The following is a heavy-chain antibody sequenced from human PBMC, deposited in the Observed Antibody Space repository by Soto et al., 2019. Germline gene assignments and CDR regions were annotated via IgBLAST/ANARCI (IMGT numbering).Heavy chain of an antibody. Sequence: GGSLRLSCAASGFTFSSYSMNWVRQAPGKGLEWVSSISSSSSYIYYADSVKGRFTISRDNAKNSLYLQMNSLRAEDTAVYYCAREANWNYSTHSYYYYGMDVWGQGTTVTVSS. CDR1: GFTFSSYS. J-gene: IGHJ6*02. D-gene: IGHD1-7*01. V-gene: IGHV3-21*01. CDR2: ISSSSSYI. CDR3: AREANWNYSTHSYYYYGMDV.